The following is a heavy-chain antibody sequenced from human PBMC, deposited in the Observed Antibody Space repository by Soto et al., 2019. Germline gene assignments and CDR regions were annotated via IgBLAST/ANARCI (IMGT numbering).Heavy chain of an antibody. V-gene: IGHV1-69*01. D-gene: IGHD3-10*01. CDR2: IIPIFGTA. J-gene: IGHJ4*02. CDR3: ARDRYYGSGSIPYFDY. CDR1: GGTFSSYA. Sequence: QVQLVQSGAEVKKPGSSVKVSCTASGGTFSSYAISWVRQAPGQGLEWMGGIIPIFGTANYAQKFQGRVTITADESTSTAYMELSSLRSEDTAVYYCARDRYYGSGSIPYFDYWGQGTLVTVSS.